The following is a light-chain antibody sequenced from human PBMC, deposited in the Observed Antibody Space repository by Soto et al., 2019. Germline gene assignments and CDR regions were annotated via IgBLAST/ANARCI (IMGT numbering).Light chain of an antibody. Sequence: QSFLTHPAAVSGSPGQSITISCTGTISDVGSYNYVSWYQQYPGKAPKLMIYDVSTRPSGVSDRFSGSKSGNTASLTISGLRAEDEADYYCGSYTTSSNYVFGTGTKVTVL. V-gene: IGLV2-14*03. CDR1: ISDVGSYNY. J-gene: IGLJ1*01. CDR2: DVS. CDR3: GSYTTSSNYV.